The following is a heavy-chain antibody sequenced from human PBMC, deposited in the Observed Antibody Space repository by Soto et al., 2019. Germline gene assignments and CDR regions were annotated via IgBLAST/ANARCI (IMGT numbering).Heavy chain of an antibody. J-gene: IGHJ4*02. V-gene: IGHV3-13*01. CDR2: IGSAGDT. Sequence: EVQLVESGGGLVQPGGSLRLSCAASGFTFSSYAVHWVRQPTGKCLEWVSVIGSAGDTYYPGSVKGRFTISRENAKNSLYLQMNSLRAEDTAVYYCARGYLGSFDYWGQGTLVTVSS. CDR1: GFTFSSYA. CDR3: ARGYLGSFDY. D-gene: IGHD7-27*01.